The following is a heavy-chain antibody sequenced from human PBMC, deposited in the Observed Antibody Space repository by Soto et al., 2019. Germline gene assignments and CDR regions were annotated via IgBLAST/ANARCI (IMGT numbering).Heavy chain of an antibody. CDR2: TYYRSKWYN. D-gene: IGHD2-8*01. CDR3: ARADIVLMVYALDP. CDR1: GDSVSRNSAA. Sequence: LSQTLSLTCAISGDSVSRNSAAWNWIRQSPSRGLEWLGRTYYRSKWYNDYAVSVKSRITINPDTSKNQFSLQLNSVTPEDTAVYYCARADIVLMVYALDPWGQGTLVTVSS. J-gene: IGHJ5*02. V-gene: IGHV6-1*01.